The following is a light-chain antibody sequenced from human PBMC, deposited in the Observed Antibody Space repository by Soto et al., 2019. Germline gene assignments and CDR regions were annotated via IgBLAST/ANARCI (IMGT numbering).Light chain of an antibody. Sequence: DIRMTQSPSSVSASVGDRVTITCRASQGINTWLAWYQQKPGRAPKLLIYAASSLQSGVPSRFSGSGSGTDFTLTISSLQPEDFADYYYQQANSFPFTFGPGTKVDIK. CDR1: QGINTW. CDR2: AAS. J-gene: IGKJ3*01. V-gene: IGKV1-12*02. CDR3: QQANSFPFT.